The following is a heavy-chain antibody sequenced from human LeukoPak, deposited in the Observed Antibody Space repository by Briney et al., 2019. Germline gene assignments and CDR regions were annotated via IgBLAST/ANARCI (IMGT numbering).Heavy chain of an antibody. D-gene: IGHD2-8*02. J-gene: IGHJ3*02. CDR3: ATNAGGISAFFDI. CDR1: GYTFTDYY. Sequence: ASVKVSCKVSGYTFTDYYMHWVQQAPGKGLEWMGLVDPEDRETIYAEKFQDRVTITADTSTDTAYMELSSLRSEDTAVYCCATNAGGISAFFDIWGQGTMVTVSS. CDR2: VDPEDRET. V-gene: IGHV1-69-2*01.